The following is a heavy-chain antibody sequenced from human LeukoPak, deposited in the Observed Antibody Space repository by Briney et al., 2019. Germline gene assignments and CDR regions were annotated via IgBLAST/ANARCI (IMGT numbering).Heavy chain of an antibody. D-gene: IGHD3-3*01. CDR1: GFTFSSYA. J-gene: IGHJ4*02. Sequence: GGSLRLSCAASGFTFSSYAMSWVRQAPGKGLEWVSAISGSGGSTYYADSVKGRFTISRDNSKNTLYLQMNSLRAEDTAVYYCAKWGTYDSWSGYYPFDYWGQGTLVTVSS. CDR3: AKWGTYDSWSGYYPFDY. V-gene: IGHV3-23*01. CDR2: ISGSGGST.